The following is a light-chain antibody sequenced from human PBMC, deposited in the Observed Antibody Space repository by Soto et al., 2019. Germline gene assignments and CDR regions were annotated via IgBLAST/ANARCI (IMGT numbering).Light chain of an antibody. CDR2: DAS. CDR1: QSVSSY. V-gene: IGKV3-11*01. J-gene: IGKJ1*01. CDR3: QQRSNWRWT. Sequence: EIVLTQSPATLSLSPGERATLSCRASQSVSSYLAWYQQKPGQAPRLLIYDASNRATGIPARFSGSGSWTGFTLAINGLEPEDAAVYYCQQRSNWRWTFGQGTKVEIK.